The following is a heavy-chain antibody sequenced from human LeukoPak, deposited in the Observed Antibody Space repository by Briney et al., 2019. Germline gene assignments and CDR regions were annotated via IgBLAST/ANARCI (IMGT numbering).Heavy chain of an antibody. J-gene: IGHJ4*02. V-gene: IGHV1-3*01. CDR1: GYIFTTHV. Sequence: GASVKVSCQASGYIFTTHVVHWVRQAPGQRLEWMGWISADNGNTKFSQKFQGRVTITADESTSTAYMELSSLRSEDTAVYYCARQLDTAMASYWGQGTLVTVSS. D-gene: IGHD5-18*01. CDR3: ARQLDTAMASY. CDR2: ISADNGNT.